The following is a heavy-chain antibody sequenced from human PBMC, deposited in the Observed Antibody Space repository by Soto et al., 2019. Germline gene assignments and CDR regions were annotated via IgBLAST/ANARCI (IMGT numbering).Heavy chain of an antibody. Sequence: GGSLRLSCAASGSTFSNAWMNWVRQAPGKGLEWVGRIKSKTDGGTTDYAAPVKGRFTISRDDSKNTLYLQMNSLKTEDTAVYYCTTAFDITIFGVVIKTGPDAFDIWGQGTMVTVSS. J-gene: IGHJ3*02. CDR1: GSTFSNAW. CDR3: TTAFDITIFGVVIKTGPDAFDI. CDR2: IKSKTDGGTT. V-gene: IGHV3-15*07. D-gene: IGHD3-3*01.